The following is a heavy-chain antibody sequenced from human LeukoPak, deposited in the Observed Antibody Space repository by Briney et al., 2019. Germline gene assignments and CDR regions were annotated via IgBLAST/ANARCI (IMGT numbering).Heavy chain of an antibody. CDR2: IYHSGST. J-gene: IGHJ5*02. V-gene: IGHV4-30-2*01. Sequence: SETLSLTCAVSGGSISSGGYYWSWIRQPPGKGLEWIGYIYHSGSTYYNPSLKSRVTISVDRSKNQFSLKLSSVTAADTAVYYCARDYYCSGGSCSDCFDPWGQGTLVTVSS. CDR3: ARDYYCSGGSCSDCFDP. D-gene: IGHD2-15*01. CDR1: GGSISSGGYY.